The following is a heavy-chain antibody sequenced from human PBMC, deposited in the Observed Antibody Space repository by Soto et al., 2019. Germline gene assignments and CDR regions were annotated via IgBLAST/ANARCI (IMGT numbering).Heavy chain of an antibody. J-gene: IGHJ4*02. CDR3: ARHGYSSSWYPDH. D-gene: IGHD6-13*01. CDR1: GCRFSSLC. V-gene: IGHV5-51*01. CDR2: AQPGYSDT. Sequence: PVESMKISNQASGCRFSSLCIGWVRQMPGKGLEWMGIAQPGYSDTRYSPAFQGHVTISADESTNTAYLQWSSLRASDTAMYFCARHGYSSSWYPDHWGQGTLVTVSS.